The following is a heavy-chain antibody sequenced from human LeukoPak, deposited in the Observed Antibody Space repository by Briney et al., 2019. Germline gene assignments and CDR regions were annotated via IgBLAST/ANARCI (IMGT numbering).Heavy chain of an antibody. CDR3: ARRTTTGTTDY. CDR1: GGSISSSGYY. J-gene: IGHJ4*02. D-gene: IGHD1-1*01. CDR2: TYYSGST. V-gene: IGHV4-39*01. Sequence: PSETLSLTCTVSGGSISSSGYYWGWIRQPPGKGLEWIGSTYYSGSTYYNPSLKSRVTISVDTSKNQFSLKLSSVTAADTAVYYCARRTTTGTTDYWGQGTLVTVSS.